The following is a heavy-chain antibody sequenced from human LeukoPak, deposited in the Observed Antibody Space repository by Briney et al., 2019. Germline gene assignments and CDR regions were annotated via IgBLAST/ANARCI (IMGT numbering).Heavy chain of an antibody. D-gene: IGHD5/OR15-5a*01. CDR1: GFTFSSYS. Sequence: GGSLRLSCAASGFTFSSYSMNWVRQAPGKGLEWVSSISSSGSYIYYADSVKGRFTISRDNAKNSLYLQMNSLRAEDTAVYYCAREDLGFTNGAFDIWGQGTMVTVSS. V-gene: IGHV3-21*01. CDR2: ISSSGSYI. CDR3: AREDLGFTNGAFDI. J-gene: IGHJ3*02.